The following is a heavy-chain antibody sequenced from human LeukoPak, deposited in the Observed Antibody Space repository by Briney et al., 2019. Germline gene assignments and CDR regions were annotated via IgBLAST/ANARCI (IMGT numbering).Heavy chain of an antibody. V-gene: IGHV3-30-3*01. CDR1: GFTFSSYA. CDR3: ARDEGSYGDYLTEYFQH. D-gene: IGHD4-17*01. Sequence: PGRSLRLSCAASGFTFSSYAMHWVRQAPGKGLEWVAVISYDGSNKYYADSVKGRFTISRDNAKNSLYLQMNSLRAEDTAVYYCARDEGSYGDYLTEYFQHWGQGTLVTVSS. J-gene: IGHJ1*01. CDR2: ISYDGSNK.